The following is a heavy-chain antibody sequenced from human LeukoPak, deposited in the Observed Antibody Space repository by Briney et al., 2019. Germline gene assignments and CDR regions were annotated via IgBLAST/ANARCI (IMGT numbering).Heavy chain of an antibody. J-gene: IGHJ4*02. CDR3: ARAVAVADYYFDY. D-gene: IGHD6-19*01. V-gene: IGHV4-59*01. CDR2: IYYSGST. CDR1: GGSISSYY. Sequence: SETLSLTCTVSGGSISSYYWSWIRQPPGKGLEWIGYIYYSGSTNYNPSLKSRVTISVDTSKNQFSLKLSSVTAADTAVYYCARAVAVADYYFDYWGQGTLVTVSS.